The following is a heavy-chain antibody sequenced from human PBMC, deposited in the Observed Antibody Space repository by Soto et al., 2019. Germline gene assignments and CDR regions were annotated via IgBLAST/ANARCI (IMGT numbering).Heavy chain of an antibody. CDR1: GFTFSDSA. CDR3: TRHLADC. J-gene: IGHJ4*02. D-gene: IGHD3-3*02. Sequence: EVQLVESGGGLVQPGGSLKLSCAASGFTFSDSAMHWVRQASGKGLEWVGRIRSKSNNYATEYAASVKGRFTISRDDSRNTAYLQMNSLKTEDTAVYYWTRHLADCWGQGTLVTVSS. V-gene: IGHV3-73*01. CDR2: IRSKSNNYAT.